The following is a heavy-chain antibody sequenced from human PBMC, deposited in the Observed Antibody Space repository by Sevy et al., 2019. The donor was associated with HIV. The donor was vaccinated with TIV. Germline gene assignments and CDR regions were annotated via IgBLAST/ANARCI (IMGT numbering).Heavy chain of an antibody. CDR1: GFTFSSYS. CDR3: ARGGTWIQLWSQFDY. CDR2: ISSSSTI. Sequence: GGSLRLSCAASGFTFSSYSMNWVRQAPGKGLEWVSYISSSSTIYYADSVKGRFTISRDNAKNSLYLQMNSLRDEDTAVYYCARGGTWIQLWSQFDYWGQGTLVTVSS. J-gene: IGHJ4*02. D-gene: IGHD5-18*01. V-gene: IGHV3-48*02.